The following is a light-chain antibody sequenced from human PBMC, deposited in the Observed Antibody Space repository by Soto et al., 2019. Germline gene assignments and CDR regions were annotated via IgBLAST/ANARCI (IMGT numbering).Light chain of an antibody. CDR3: CSYAGSSTFDVV. CDR2: EGS. J-gene: IGLJ2*01. V-gene: IGLV2-23*03. CDR1: SSDVGSYNL. Sequence: QSVLTQPASVSGSPGQSITISCTGTSSDVGSYNLVSWYQQHPGNAPKLMIYEGSKRPSGVSNRFSGSKSGNTASLTISGLQAEDEADYYCCSYAGSSTFDVVFGGGTKVTVL.